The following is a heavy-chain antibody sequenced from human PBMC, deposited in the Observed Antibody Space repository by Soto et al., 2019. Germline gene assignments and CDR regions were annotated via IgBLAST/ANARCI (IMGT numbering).Heavy chain of an antibody. V-gene: IGHV1-24*01. J-gene: IGHJ4*02. Sequence: ASVKVSCKVSGYTLTELSMHWVRQAPGKGLEWMGGFDPEDGETIYAQKFQGRVTMTEDTSTDTAYMELSSLRSEDTAVYYCATGPKWELLRSYYYWGQGTLVTVSS. CDR2: FDPEDGET. CDR1: GYTLTELS. D-gene: IGHD1-26*01. CDR3: ATGPKWELLRSYYY.